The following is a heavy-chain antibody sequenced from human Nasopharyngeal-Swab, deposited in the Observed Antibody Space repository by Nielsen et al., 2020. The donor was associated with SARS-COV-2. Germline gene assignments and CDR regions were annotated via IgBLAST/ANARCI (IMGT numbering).Heavy chain of an antibody. CDR1: GFTFSSYG. V-gene: IGHV3-33*06. Sequence: GESLKISCAASGFTFSSYGMHWVRQAPGKGLEWVAVIWYDGSNKYYADSVKGRFTISRDNSKNTLYLQMNSLRAEDTAVYYCAKDRLPDGAWDIDYWGQGTLVTVSP. J-gene: IGHJ4*02. CDR3: AKDRLPDGAWDIDY. CDR2: IWYDGSNK. D-gene: IGHD2-21*02.